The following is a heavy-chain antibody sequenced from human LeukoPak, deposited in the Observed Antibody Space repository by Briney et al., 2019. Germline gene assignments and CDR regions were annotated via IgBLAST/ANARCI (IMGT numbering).Heavy chain of an antibody. V-gene: IGHV3-23*01. Sequence: PGGSRRLSCAAAGFTFGTYAMSWVRQAAGKGPEWVAGIRDSGDRTFYADSVKGRFTISRDNSKNTLYLQMDSLRGEDTAMYYCVKEVTTIGIPVFDYWGQGTLVTVSS. D-gene: IGHD1/OR15-1a*01. CDR2: IRDSGDRT. CDR1: GFTFGTYA. J-gene: IGHJ4*02. CDR3: VKEVTTIGIPVFDY.